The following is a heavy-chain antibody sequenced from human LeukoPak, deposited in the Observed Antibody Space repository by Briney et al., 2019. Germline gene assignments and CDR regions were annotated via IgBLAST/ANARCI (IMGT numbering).Heavy chain of an antibody. V-gene: IGHV5-51*01. Sequence: GESLKISCKGSGYSVSSYWIGWVRQMPGKGLEWMGSIYPGDSDTRYSPSFQGQVIISADKSISTAYLQWSSLKASDTAMYYCARLVHGSGSSPVDYWGQGTLVTVSS. CDR2: IYPGDSDT. CDR3: ARLVHGSGSSPVDY. D-gene: IGHD3-10*01. J-gene: IGHJ4*02. CDR1: GYSVSSYW.